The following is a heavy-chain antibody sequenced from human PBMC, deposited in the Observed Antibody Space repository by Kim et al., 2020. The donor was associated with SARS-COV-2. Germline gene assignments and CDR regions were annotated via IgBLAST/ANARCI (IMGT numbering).Heavy chain of an antibody. J-gene: IGHJ3*02. CDR3: ARGGIGSYYPSYAFDI. CDR1: GYTFTSYD. V-gene: IGHV1-8*01. CDR2: MNPNSGNT. Sequence: ASVKVSCKASGYTFTSYDINWVRQATGQGLEWMGWMNPNSGNTGYAQKFQGRVTMTRNTSISTAYMELSSLRSEDTAVYYCARGGIGSYYPSYAFDIWGQGTMVTVSS. D-gene: IGHD1-26*01.